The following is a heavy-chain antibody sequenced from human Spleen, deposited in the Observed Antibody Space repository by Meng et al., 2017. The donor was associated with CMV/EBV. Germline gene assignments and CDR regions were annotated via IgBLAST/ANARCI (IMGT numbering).Heavy chain of an antibody. CDR3: AREDRNFWSGYYLGYYYYYGMDV. D-gene: IGHD3-3*01. Sequence: ASVKVSCKASGYTFMNYYIHWLRQAPGQGLEWMATINSDAGNPIYTQKLQGRATLTRDTSTSTVHMELSSLRSEDTAVYYCAREDRNFWSGYYLGYYYYYGMDVWGQGTTVTVSS. V-gene: IGHV1-46*04. CDR1: GYTFMNYY. CDR2: INSDAGNP. J-gene: IGHJ6*02.